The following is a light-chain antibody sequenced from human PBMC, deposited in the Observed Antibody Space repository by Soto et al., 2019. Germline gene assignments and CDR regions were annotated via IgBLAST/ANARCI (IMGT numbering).Light chain of an antibody. Sequence: DIQMTQSPSTLSASVGDRVTITCRASQSISDSLAWYQQKPGKAPKLLIYEASTLKSVVPSRFSGSRSGTEYTLTISSLQPDDFAIYYCQQYNGYWTFGQGTKVEIK. V-gene: IGKV1-5*03. J-gene: IGKJ1*01. CDR2: EAS. CDR1: QSISDS. CDR3: QQYNGYWT.